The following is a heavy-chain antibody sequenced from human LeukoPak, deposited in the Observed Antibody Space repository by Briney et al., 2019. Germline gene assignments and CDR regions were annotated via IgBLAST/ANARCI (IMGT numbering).Heavy chain of an antibody. D-gene: IGHD2-21*02. CDR1: GFTFNSYW. J-gene: IGHJ5*02. CDR2: INPDGSWT. V-gene: IGHV3-74*01. Sequence: PWGSLRLSCAASGFTFNSYWMVWFRQAPGKGLVWVSCINPDGSWTLHADSVKGRFAISRDYARNTLYLQMNSLGVEDTAMYYCARYEQRPGVTASDPWSKGTLVTVSS. CDR3: ARYEQRPGVTASDP.